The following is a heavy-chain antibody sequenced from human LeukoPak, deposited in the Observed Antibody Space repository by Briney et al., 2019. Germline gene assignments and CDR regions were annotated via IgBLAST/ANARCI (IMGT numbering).Heavy chain of an antibody. CDR2: INHSGST. CDR1: GGSFSGYY. V-gene: IGHV4-34*01. Sequence: SETLSCTCAVYGGSFSGYYWSWIRQPPGKGLEWIGEINHSGSTNYNPSLNSQVSISVDPCKHRFSLKLSSVPAAVTAVYYCARGCYPIFKARIIRHWFDPWGQGNLVTVSS. CDR3: ARGCYPIFKARIIRHWFDP. J-gene: IGHJ5*02. D-gene: IGHD2-15*01.